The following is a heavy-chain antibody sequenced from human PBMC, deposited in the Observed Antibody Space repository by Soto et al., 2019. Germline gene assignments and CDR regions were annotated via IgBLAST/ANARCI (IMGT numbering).Heavy chain of an antibody. V-gene: IGHV4-30-2*01. CDR1: GGSISSGGYS. J-gene: IGHJ4*02. CDR2: IYHSGST. CDR3: ARGRRDSLNY. Sequence: SETLSLTCAVSGGSISSGGYSWSWIRQPPGKGLEWIGYIYHSGSTYYNPSLKSRVTISVDRSKNQFSLKLSSVTAADTAVYYCARGRRDSLNYWGQGTLVTVS. D-gene: IGHD2-21*02.